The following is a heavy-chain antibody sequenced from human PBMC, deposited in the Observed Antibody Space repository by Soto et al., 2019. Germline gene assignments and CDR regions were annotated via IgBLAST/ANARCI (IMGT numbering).Heavy chain of an antibody. Sequence: PGGSLRLSCAASGFTFSSYAMSWVRQAPGEGLEWVSAISGSGGSTYYADSVKGRFTISRDNSKNTLYLQMNSLRAEDTAVYYCAKGTSRAVASPGHYYYGMDVWGQGTTVTVSS. D-gene: IGHD6-19*01. CDR1: GFTFSSYA. J-gene: IGHJ6*02. CDR2: ISGSGGST. V-gene: IGHV3-23*01. CDR3: AKGTSRAVASPGHYYYGMDV.